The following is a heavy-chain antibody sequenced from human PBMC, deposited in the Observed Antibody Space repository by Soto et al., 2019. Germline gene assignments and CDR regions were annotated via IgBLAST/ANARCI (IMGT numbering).Heavy chain of an antibody. CDR2: INAGNGNT. J-gene: IGHJ5*02. CDR1: GYTFTSYA. V-gene: IGHV1-3*01. Sequence: ASVKVSCKASGYTFTSYAMHWVRQAPGQRLEWMGWINAGNGNTKYSQKFQGRVTITRDTSASTAYMELSSLRSEDTAVYYCAACSGYYCGWFDPWGQGTLVTVSS. D-gene: IGHD3-22*01. CDR3: AACSGYYCGWFDP.